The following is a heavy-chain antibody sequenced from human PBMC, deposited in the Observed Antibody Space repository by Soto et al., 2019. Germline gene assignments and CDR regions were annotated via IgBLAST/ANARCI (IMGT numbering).Heavy chain of an antibody. D-gene: IGHD3-16*01. CDR1: GGSFSGYY. V-gene: IGHV4-34*01. CDR3: ARGARYDYVLGRPRQTPRSPDY. CDR2: INHSGST. J-gene: IGHJ4*02. Sequence: SETLSLTCAVYGGSFSGYYWCWLRQPPGKGLEWIGEINHSGSTNYNPSLKSRVTISVDTSKNQFSLKLSSVTAADTAVYYCARGARYDYVLGRPRQTPRSPDYWGQGTLVTVSS.